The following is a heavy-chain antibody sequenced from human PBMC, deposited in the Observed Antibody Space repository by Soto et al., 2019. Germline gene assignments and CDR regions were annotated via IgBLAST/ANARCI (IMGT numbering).Heavy chain of an antibody. CDR3: ARRNTAMASFDY. J-gene: IGHJ4*02. Sequence: AETLSLTCTVSGGSISSSSYYLCCIGQPPGKGLELIGSIYYSGSTYYNPSLKSRVTISVDTSKNQFSLKLSSVTAADTAVYYCARRNTAMASFDYWGQGTLVTVSS. CDR2: IYYSGST. V-gene: IGHV4-39*01. CDR1: GGSISSSSYY. D-gene: IGHD5-18*01.